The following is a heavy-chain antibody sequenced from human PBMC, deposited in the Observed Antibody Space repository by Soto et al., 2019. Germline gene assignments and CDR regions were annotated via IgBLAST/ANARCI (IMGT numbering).Heavy chain of an antibody. J-gene: IGHJ4*02. V-gene: IGHV3-23*01. CDR2: ISGSSGNT. D-gene: IGHD3-10*01. CDR1: GFVFSSYA. CDR3: ARDPRVHYYGSGSSSY. Sequence: EVQLLESGGGLVQPGGSLRLSCAASGFVFSSYAMSWVRQAPGMGLEWVSTISGSSGNTYYADSVKGRFTISRDNSKNTLYLQMNSLRAEDTAFYYCARDPRVHYYGSGSSSYWGQGTLVTVSS.